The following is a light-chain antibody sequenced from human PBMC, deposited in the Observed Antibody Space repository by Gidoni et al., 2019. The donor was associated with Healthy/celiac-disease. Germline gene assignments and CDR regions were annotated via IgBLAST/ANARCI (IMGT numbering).Light chain of an antibody. CDR2: ETN. CDR3: GTWDSSLSAGV. J-gene: IGLJ3*02. CDR1: SSNMGNNY. Sequence: QSVLTQPPSVSAAPGQKVTSSCSGGSSNMGNNYVSWYQQLPGTAPNLPIYETNKRPSGIPDRCSGSKSGTSATLGITGLQTGDDADYYCGTWDSSLSAGVFGGWTKLTVL. V-gene: IGLV1-51*02.